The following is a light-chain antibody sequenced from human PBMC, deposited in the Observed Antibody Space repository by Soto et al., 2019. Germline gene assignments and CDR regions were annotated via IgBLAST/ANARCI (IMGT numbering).Light chain of an antibody. CDR2: DAS. J-gene: IGKJ4*01. V-gene: IGKV3-11*01. CDR3: QQRNNWPLVT. Sequence: EIVLTQSPATLSLSPGERATLSCRASQSVSSCLAWYQQKPGQAPRLLIYDASNRATGIPARFSGSGSGTAFTPTISSLEPDDVSVYYCQQRNNWPLVTFGGGTKVEIK. CDR1: QSVSSC.